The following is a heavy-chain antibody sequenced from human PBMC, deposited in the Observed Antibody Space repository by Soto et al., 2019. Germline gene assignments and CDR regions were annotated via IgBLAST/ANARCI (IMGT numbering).Heavy chain of an antibody. CDR3: TRGVLSGSYVQDGMDV. V-gene: IGHV3-49*04. J-gene: IGHJ6*02. CDR2: IRSKAYGGTT. Sequence: GGSLRLSCTASGFTFGDYAMSWVRQAPGKGLEWVGFIRSKAYGGTTEYAASVKGRFTISRDDSKSIAYLQMNSLKTEDTAVYYCTRGVLSGSYVQDGMDVWGQGTTVTVSS. CDR1: GFTFGDYA. D-gene: IGHD1-26*01.